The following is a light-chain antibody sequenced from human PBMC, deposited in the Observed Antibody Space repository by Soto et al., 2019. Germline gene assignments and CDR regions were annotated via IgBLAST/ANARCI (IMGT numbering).Light chain of an antibody. Sequence: QSALTQPASVSGSPGQSITISCTGTSSDVGGYKYVSWYQQHPGKAPKLMIYEVSNRPSGVSHRFSGSKSGNTASLTISGLQAEDEADYYCSSYTSSITVVFGGGTKLTVL. V-gene: IGLV2-14*01. J-gene: IGLJ2*01. CDR2: EVS. CDR3: SSYTSSITVV. CDR1: SSDVGGYKY.